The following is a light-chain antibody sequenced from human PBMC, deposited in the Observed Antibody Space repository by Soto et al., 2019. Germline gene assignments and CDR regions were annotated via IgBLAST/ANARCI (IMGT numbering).Light chain of an antibody. J-gene: IGKJ1*01. CDR2: GAS. Sequence: AIQMTQSPSSLSAFVGDSVTITCRASQDIKDEVGWYQQKPGKAPKLLIFGASSLQSGVPSRFRGSGTGTDFTLTISGLQAADFATYYCLQHNTYVWTFGQGTKVEIK. CDR1: QDIKDE. CDR3: LQHNTYVWT. V-gene: IGKV1-6*01.